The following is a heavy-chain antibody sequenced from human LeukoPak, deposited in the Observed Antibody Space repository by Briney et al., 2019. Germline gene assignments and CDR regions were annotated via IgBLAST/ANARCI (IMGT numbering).Heavy chain of an antibody. CDR3: ARLITDDAFDI. J-gene: IGHJ3*02. CDR2: INPTSGDT. V-gene: IGHV1-2*02. CDR1: GYTFTGHY. D-gene: IGHD1-14*01. Sequence: ASVKVSCKASGYTFTGHYMHWVRQAPGQGLEWMGWINPTSGDTYSAQKFQGRVTMTTDTSISTAYMELSRLRPDDTAVYYCARLITDDAFDIWGQGTMVTVSS.